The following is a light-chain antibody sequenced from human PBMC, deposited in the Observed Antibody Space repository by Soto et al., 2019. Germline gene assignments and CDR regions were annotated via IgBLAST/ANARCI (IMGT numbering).Light chain of an antibody. J-gene: IGKJ4*01. V-gene: IGKV3-11*01. CDR1: QSVSSY. CDR3: QQRSNWPRLT. Sequence: TQSPSSLSLSPGERATLSCRASQSVSSYLAWYQQKPGQAPRLLIYDASTRATGIPARFSGSGSGTDFTLTISSLEPEDFAVYYCQQRSNWPRLTFGGGTKVDIK. CDR2: DAS.